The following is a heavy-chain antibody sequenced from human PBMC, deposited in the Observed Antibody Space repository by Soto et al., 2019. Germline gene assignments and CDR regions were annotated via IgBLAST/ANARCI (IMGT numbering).Heavy chain of an antibody. J-gene: IGHJ5*02. V-gene: IGHV1-24*01. D-gene: IGHD6-13*01. CDR1: GYTLTELS. CDR3: AIEGRRSKQFDL. CDR2: FELENGET. Sequence: ASVKVSCKVSGYTLTELSIHWVRQAPGEGLERMGGFELENGETIYAQRFQGRVTMTEESSEDTPYMELSSLRSEDTAVYYCAIEGRRSKQFDLWGQGTIVTVSS.